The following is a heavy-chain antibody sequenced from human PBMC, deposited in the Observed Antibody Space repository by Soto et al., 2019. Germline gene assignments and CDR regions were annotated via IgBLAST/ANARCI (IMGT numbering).Heavy chain of an antibody. D-gene: IGHD2-8*01. J-gene: IGHJ4*02. CDR1: GFTFSHYG. CDR3: ERYAGNGHLTY. CDR2: IWHDGSSK. Sequence: GGSLRLSCAASGFTFSHYGMHWVRQAPGKGLEWVAVIWHDGSSKYYVDSVKGRFTISRDNSKHTLFLQMNSLRGEDTAMYYCERYAGNGHLTYWGQGVLVTVSS. V-gene: IGHV3-33*01.